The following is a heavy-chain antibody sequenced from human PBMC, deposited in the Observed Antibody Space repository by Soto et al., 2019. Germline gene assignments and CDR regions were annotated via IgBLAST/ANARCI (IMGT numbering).Heavy chain of an antibody. D-gene: IGHD2-15*01. CDR1: GGTFSSYA. V-gene: IGHV1-69*05. CDR2: IIPIFGTA. J-gene: IGHJ5*02. Sequence: SVKVSCKASGGTFSSYAISWVRQAPGQGLEWMGGIIPIFGTANYAQKFQGRVTVSRDTSASTAYMELSSLRFEDTGVYYCARGEGYCSGGTCYRWFDPWGQGTLVTVSS. CDR3: ARGEGYCSGGTCYRWFDP.